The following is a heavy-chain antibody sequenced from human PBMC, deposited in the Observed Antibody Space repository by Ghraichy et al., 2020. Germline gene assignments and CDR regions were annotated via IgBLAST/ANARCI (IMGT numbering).Heavy chain of an antibody. CDR2: IRASGINT. V-gene: IGHV3-23*01. J-gene: IGHJ5*02. CDR1: GFTFSSYT. CDR3: AREERWFGP. Sequence: RGSLRLTCAASGFTFSSYTMSWVRQAPGKGLEWVSSIRASGINTYYGVSVEGRFTIYRDNSKNILYLQMNSLRADDTAIYYCAREERWFGPWGQGALVTVPS.